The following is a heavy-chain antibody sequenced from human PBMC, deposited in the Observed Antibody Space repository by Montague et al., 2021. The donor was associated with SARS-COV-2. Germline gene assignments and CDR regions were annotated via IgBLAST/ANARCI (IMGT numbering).Heavy chain of an antibody. CDR2: IYYSGST. D-gene: IGHD3-10*01. CDR1: GGSISSSSYY. V-gene: IGHV4-39*01. Sequence: SETLSLTCTVPGGSISSSSYYWGWIRQPPGKGLEWIGSIYYSGSTYYNPSLKSRITISVDTFKNQFSLKLSSVTAADTAVYYCARRGSSVWGVTVSAELDYWGQGILVIVSS. J-gene: IGHJ4*02. CDR3: ARRGSSVWGVTVSAELDY.